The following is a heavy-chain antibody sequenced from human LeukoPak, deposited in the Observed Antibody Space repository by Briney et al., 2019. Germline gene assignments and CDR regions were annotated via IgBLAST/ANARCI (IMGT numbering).Heavy chain of an antibody. Sequence: GGSLRLSCAASGFTLNSYAIHWVRQAPGKGLEWVAVISYDGSNKYYADSVKGRFTISRDNSKNTLYLQMNSPRPEDTALYYCARDTKAQQWLVTLDYWGQGTLVTVSS. J-gene: IGHJ4*02. CDR3: ARDTKAQQWLVTLDY. CDR1: GFTLNSYA. CDR2: ISYDGSNK. D-gene: IGHD6-19*01. V-gene: IGHV3-30*04.